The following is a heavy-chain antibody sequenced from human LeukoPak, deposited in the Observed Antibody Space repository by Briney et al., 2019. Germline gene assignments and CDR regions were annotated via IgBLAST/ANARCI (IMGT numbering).Heavy chain of an antibody. CDR1: GYTFTGYY. V-gene: IGHV1-2*02. Sequence: ASVKVSCKASGYTFTGYYMHWVRQAPGQGLEWMGWINPNSGGTNYAQKFQGRVTMTRDTSISTAYMELSRLRSDDTAVYYCARVRATTGYQLYDAFDIWGQGTMVTVSS. D-gene: IGHD3-9*01. J-gene: IGHJ3*02. CDR2: INPNSGGT. CDR3: ARVRATTGYQLYDAFDI.